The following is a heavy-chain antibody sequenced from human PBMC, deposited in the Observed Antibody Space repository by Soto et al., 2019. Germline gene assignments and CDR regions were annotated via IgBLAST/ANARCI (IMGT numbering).Heavy chain of an antibody. CDR1: GFTFSSYA. CDR3: GRDLAFDI. Sequence: QVQLVESGGGVVQPGRSLRLSCAASGFTFSSYAMHWVRQAPGKGLEWVAVISYDGSNKYYADSVKGRFTISRDNSKNPLYLQMNRLRAEDKAVYYCGRDLAFDIWGQGTMVTVSS. V-gene: IGHV3-30-3*01. CDR2: ISYDGSNK. J-gene: IGHJ3*02.